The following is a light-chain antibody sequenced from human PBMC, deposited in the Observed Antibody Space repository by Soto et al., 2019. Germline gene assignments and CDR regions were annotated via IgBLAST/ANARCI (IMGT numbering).Light chain of an antibody. CDR2: AAS. Sequence: DIQMTQSPSSLSASVGDRVTITCRASQSISTSLSWYQQKPGKAPKLLIHAASSLQSGVPSRFSGSGSGTDFTLTISSLQPEDFAVYYCQQSYSTLYTFGQGTRLEIK. CDR3: QQSYSTLYT. CDR1: QSISTS. V-gene: IGKV1-39*01. J-gene: IGKJ5*01.